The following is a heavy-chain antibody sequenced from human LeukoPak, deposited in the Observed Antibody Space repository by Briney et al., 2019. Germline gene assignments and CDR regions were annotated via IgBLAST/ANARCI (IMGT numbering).Heavy chain of an antibody. D-gene: IGHD2-15*01. J-gene: IGHJ4*02. Sequence: GGSLRLSCAASGFTFSSYWMSWVRQAPGKGLEWVSAIGTAGDTYYPGSVRGRFTISRENAKNSLYLQMNSLRAEDTAVYYCVRDNPRCCGVVPANIDDYWGQGTLVTVSS. V-gene: IGHV3-13*01. CDR3: VRDNPRCCGVVPANIDDY. CDR1: GFTFSSYW. CDR2: IGTAGDT.